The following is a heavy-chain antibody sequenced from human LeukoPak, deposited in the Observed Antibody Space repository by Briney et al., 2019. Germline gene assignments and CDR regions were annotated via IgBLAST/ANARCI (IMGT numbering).Heavy chain of an antibody. CDR2: ISSSGSTI. CDR3: ARERDSSGWFDGYYFDY. CDR1: GFTFSSYE. J-gene: IGHJ4*02. D-gene: IGHD6-19*01. Sequence: GGSLRLSCAASGFTFSSYEMNWVRQAPGKGLEWVSYISSSGSTIYYADSVKGRFTISRDSAKNSLYLQMNSLRAEDTAVYYCARERDSSGWFDGYYFDYWGQGTLVTVSS. V-gene: IGHV3-48*03.